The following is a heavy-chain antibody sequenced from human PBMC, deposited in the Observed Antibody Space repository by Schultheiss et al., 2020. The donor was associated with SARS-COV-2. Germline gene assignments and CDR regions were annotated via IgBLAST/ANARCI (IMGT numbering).Heavy chain of an antibody. CDR1: GGSIRSYY. CDR2: IYYRGSI. D-gene: IGHD2-15*01. V-gene: IGHV4-39*01. Sequence: SETLSLTCTVSGGSIRSYYWSWIRQPPGKGLEWIGTIYYRGSIYYNPSLKSRVTISVDTSKSQFSLKLSSVTAADTAVYYCAKLSRKWVVAATATPLPLPDYWGQGTLVTVSS. CDR3: AKLSRKWVVAATATPLPLPDY. J-gene: IGHJ4*02.